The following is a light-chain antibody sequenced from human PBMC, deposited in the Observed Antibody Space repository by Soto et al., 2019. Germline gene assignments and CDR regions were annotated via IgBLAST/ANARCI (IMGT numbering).Light chain of an antibody. CDR1: QASK. CDR2: DAS. Sequence: DIQLTQSRSSLSASVGDRVTITFRASQASKINWYQQKPGKAPXXLMFDASTVEQGVPSRFSGGASGTNFTFTISSLRPEDIATYYCQQSGNIPSFGGGTKVDIK. CDR3: QQSGNIPS. J-gene: IGKJ4*01. V-gene: IGKV1-33*01.